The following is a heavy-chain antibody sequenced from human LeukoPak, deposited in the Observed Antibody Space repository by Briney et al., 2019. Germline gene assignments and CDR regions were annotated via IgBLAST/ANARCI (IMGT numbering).Heavy chain of an antibody. J-gene: IGHJ4*02. Sequence: SETLSLTCIVSGGSISSYYWSWIRQPLEKGLEWIGHTYYSGSTNYNTSLKSRVTISVDTSKNQFSLKLSSVTAADTAVYYCARGLMMAVAGRGEFHYWGQGTLVTVSS. CDR3: ARGLMMAVAGRGEFHY. D-gene: IGHD6-13*01. V-gene: IGHV4-59*01. CDR2: TYYSGST. CDR1: GGSISSYY.